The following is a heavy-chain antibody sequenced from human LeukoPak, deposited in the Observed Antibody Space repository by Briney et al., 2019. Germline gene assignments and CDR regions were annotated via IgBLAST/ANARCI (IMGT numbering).Heavy chain of an antibody. V-gene: IGHV4-34*01. J-gene: IGHJ4*02. CDR3: AREVY. CDR2: INHSGST. Sequence: SETLSPTCAVYSESFSDYYWTWIRQPPGKGLEWIGEINHSGSTNYNPSLKSRVTISLDTSKNQFSLKLSSVTAADTAVYYCAREVYWGQGTLVTVSS. CDR1: SESFSDYY.